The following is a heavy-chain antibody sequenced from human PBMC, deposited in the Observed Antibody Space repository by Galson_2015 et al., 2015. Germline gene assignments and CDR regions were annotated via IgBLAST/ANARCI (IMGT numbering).Heavy chain of an antibody. J-gene: IGHJ4*02. Sequence: SETLSLTCTVSGGSISSSSYYWGWIRQPPGKGLEWIGSIYYSGSTYYNPSLKSRVTISVDTSKNQFSLKLSSVTAADTAVYYCARHRYDILTGHNFDYWGQGTLVTASS. CDR2: IYYSGST. V-gene: IGHV4-39*01. CDR1: GGSISSSSYY. D-gene: IGHD3-9*01. CDR3: ARHRYDILTGHNFDY.